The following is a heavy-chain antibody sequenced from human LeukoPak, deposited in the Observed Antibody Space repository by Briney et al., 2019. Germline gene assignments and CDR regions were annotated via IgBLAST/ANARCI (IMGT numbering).Heavy chain of an antibody. J-gene: IGHJ4*02. D-gene: IGHD1-26*01. CDR1: GFTFSSYG. CDR2: ISYDGSNK. V-gene: IGHV3-30*18. Sequence: GGSLRLSCAASGFTFSSYGMHWVRQAPGKGLEWVAVISYDGSNKYYADSVKGRFTISRDNSKNTLYLQMNSLRAEDTAVYYCAKDTDSGSYYAYFDYWGPGTLVTVSS. CDR3: AKDTDSGSYYAYFDY.